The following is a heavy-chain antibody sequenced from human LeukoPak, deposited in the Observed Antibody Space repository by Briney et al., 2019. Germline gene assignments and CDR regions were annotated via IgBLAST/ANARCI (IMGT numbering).Heavy chain of an antibody. Sequence: GGSLRLSCAASGFTFSNAWMSWVRQGPGKGLEWVGRIKSKTDGGTTDYAAPVKGRFTISRDDSKNTLYLQMNSLKTEDTAVYYCTTDYDILTGYYSTPNFDYWGQGTLVTVSS. CDR3: TTDYDILTGYYSTPNFDY. CDR1: GFTFSNAW. V-gene: IGHV3-15*01. D-gene: IGHD3-9*01. CDR2: IKSKTDGGTT. J-gene: IGHJ4*02.